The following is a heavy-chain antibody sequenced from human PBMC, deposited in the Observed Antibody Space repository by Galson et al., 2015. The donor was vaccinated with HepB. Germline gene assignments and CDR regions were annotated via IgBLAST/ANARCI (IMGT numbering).Heavy chain of an antibody. V-gene: IGHV4-59*01. CDR3: ARVTTVLGYYYYYMDV. CDR1: GDSISSYY. Sequence: SETLSLTCTVSGDSISSYYWSWIRQPPGKGLEWIGYVYYTGSTNYIPSLKSRVTISVDISKNQFSLKLSPVTAADTAVYYCARVTTVLGYYYYYMDVWGKGTTVTVS. J-gene: IGHJ6*03. CDR2: VYYTGST. D-gene: IGHD4-11*01.